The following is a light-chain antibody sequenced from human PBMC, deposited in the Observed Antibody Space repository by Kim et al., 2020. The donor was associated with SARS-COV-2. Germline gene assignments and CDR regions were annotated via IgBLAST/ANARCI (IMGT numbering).Light chain of an antibody. CDR2: DVS. V-gene: IGKV3D-20*02. CDR3: QQYNISPWT. J-gene: IGKJ1*01. CDR1: QLSPTY. Sequence: SLAPGYCATPPCQARQLSPTYLAWYQHIPGQAPRLLIHDVSTRASGVPDRFSGSGSGTDFTLTISRLEPEDFAVYYCQQYNISPWTFGPGTKLEI.